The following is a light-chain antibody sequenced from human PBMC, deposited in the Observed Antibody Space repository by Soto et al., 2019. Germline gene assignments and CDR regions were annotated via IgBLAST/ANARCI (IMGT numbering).Light chain of an antibody. J-gene: IGLJ2*01. V-gene: IGLV4-69*01. CDR1: SGHSNYV. CDR2: LNSDGSH. CDR3: QTWDTGIRV. Sequence: QSVLTQSPSASASLGASVKLTCTLSSGHSNYVIAWHQQQPEKGPRYLMKLNSDGSHSKGDGIPDRFSGSSSGAERYLTISSLQSEDEADYYCQTWDTGIRVFGGGTKFTVL.